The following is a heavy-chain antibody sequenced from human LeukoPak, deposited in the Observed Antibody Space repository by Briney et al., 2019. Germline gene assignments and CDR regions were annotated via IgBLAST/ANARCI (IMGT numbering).Heavy chain of an antibody. Sequence: SETLSLTCTVSGGSISSSYYYWGWIRQPPGKGLEWIGSIYYSGSTNYNPSLKSRVTISVDTSKNQFSLKLSSVTAADTAVYYCARDADGYNAYWGQGTLVTVSS. CDR2: IYYSGST. D-gene: IGHD5-24*01. V-gene: IGHV4-39*07. CDR1: GGSISSSYYY. J-gene: IGHJ4*02. CDR3: ARDADGYNAY.